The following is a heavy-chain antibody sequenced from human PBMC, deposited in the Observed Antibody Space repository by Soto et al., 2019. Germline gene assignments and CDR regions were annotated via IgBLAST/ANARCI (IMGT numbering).Heavy chain of an antibody. D-gene: IGHD3-16*02. J-gene: IGHJ4*02. CDR2: ISAYNGNP. CDR3: ARDYPPVDY. Sequence: QVQLVQSGAEVKKPGASVKVSCKASGSTFTNYGIIWVRHAPGQGLEGRGWISAYNGNPNYAQKLQGRITMTTDTSTSTAYMDTGSLRSDDTAAYYSARDYPPVDYWGQGALGSVSS. V-gene: IGHV1-18*01. CDR1: GSTFTNYG.